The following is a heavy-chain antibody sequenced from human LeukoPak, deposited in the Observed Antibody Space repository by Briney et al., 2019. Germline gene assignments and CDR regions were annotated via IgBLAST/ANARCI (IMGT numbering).Heavy chain of an antibody. J-gene: IGHJ4*02. Sequence: PGGSLRLSCAASGFTFSSYWMSWVRQAPGKGLEWVANIKQDGSEKYYADSVKGRFTISRDNSKNTLYLQMNSLRAEDTAVYYCAKGPDSSGYSYYFDYWGQGTLVTVSS. V-gene: IGHV3-7*01. CDR2: IKQDGSEK. CDR1: GFTFSSYW. D-gene: IGHD3-22*01. CDR3: AKGPDSSGYSYYFDY.